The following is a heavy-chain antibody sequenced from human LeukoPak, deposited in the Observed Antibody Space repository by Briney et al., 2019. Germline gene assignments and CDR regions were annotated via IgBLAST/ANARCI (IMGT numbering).Heavy chain of an antibody. CDR3: ARFYYDSRGYYYGAFDI. CDR1: GYIFTSYW. D-gene: IGHD3-22*01. CDR2: IYPGDADT. J-gene: IGHJ3*02. Sequence: GESLQISCKGSGYIFTSYWIAWVRQLPGKGLEWMGIIYPGDADTRYSPSFQGQVTISADKSISTAYLQWSSLKASDTAMYYCARFYYDSRGYYYGAFDIWGQGTMVTVSS. V-gene: IGHV5-51*01.